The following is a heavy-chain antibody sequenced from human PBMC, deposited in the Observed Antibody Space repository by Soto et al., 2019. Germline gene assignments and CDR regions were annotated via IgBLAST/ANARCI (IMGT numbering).Heavy chain of an antibody. CDR2: IYYSGST. Sequence: TLSLTCTVSGGSISSGGYYWSWIRQHPGKGLEWIGYIYYSGSTYYNPSLKSRVTISVDTSKNQLSLKLSSVTAEDTAVYYCARDGIVVVNNYGMDVWGQGTTVTVS. CDR3: ARDGIVVVNNYGMDV. D-gene: IGHD2-21*01. V-gene: IGHV4-31*03. CDR1: GGSISSGGYY. J-gene: IGHJ6*02.